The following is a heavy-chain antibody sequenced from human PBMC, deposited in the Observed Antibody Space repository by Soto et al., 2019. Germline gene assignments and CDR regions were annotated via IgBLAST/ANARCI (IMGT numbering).Heavy chain of an antibody. CDR3: AKGGYYSLFDI. D-gene: IGHD3-16*01. V-gene: IGHV3-23*01. Sequence: VVSLRLSRPASGFTFSSFAMSWVRQAPGKGLEWVSGISGSGGRTYYADSVKGRFTISRDNSNNTLSLQMHILRVEDTAVYFCAKGGYYSLFDIWGQGTMVTVSS. CDR2: ISGSGGRT. J-gene: IGHJ3*02. CDR1: GFTFSSFA.